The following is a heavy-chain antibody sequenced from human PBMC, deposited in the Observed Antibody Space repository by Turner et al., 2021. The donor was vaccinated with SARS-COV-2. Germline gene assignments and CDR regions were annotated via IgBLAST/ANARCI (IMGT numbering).Heavy chain of an antibody. Sequence: EVRLVESGGGLVKPGGSLRPSCAASGFTFSSSWMNWVRQAPGKGLEWVSSISSTSSYKYYADSVKGRFTISRDNANKSLYLQMDSLRAEDTAVYYCGADTSGWAADYWGQGALVTVSS. CDR3: GADTSGWAADY. D-gene: IGHD6-19*01. J-gene: IGHJ4*02. V-gene: IGHV3-21*01. CDR2: ISSTSSYK. CDR1: GFTFSSSW.